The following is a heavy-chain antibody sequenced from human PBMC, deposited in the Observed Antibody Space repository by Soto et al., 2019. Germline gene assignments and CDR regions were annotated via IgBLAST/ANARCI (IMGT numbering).Heavy chain of an antibody. V-gene: IGHV1-2*04. CDR2: INPNGGVT. J-gene: IGHJ6*03. D-gene: IGHD3-16*01. Sequence: QVQLVQSGAEVRKPGASVTVSCRPSGDSFNDYYIHWVRQAPGQGFEWMGWINPNGGVTKYAQKFQGWVSMTRDTSIRTVYMQLSRLRSDDTAVYYCARESGGVSATLDYYYFYVDVWGTGTTVTVSS. CDR3: ARESGGVSATLDYYYFYVDV. CDR1: GDSFNDYY.